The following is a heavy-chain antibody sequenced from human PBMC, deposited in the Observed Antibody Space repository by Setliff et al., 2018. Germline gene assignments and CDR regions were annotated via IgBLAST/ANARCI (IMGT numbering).Heavy chain of an antibody. D-gene: IGHD6-19*01. CDR3: ARDPLGEIAVAGHDAFDI. CDR2: IYYSGST. CDR1: GGSTSSSSYY. V-gene: IGHV4-39*07. J-gene: IGHJ3*02. Sequence: SETLSLTCTVSGGSTSSSSYYWGWIRQPPGKGLEWIGSIYYSGSTYYNPSLKSRVTISVDTSKNQFSLKLSSVTAADTAVYYCARDPLGEIAVAGHDAFDIWGQGTMVTVS.